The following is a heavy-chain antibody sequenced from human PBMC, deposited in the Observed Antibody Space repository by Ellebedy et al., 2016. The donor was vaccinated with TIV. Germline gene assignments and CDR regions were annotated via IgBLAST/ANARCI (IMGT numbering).Heavy chain of an antibody. D-gene: IGHD6-13*01. CDR1: GYTFTDYY. Sequence: AASVKVSCKASGYTFTDYYVHWVRQAPGQGLEWMGWVNTNTGGPDYAQKFQGRVTMTSYTSISTAYMELTNLRPDDTAIYYCARVGADDLWGQGTLITVSS. CDR3: ARVGADDL. J-gene: IGHJ4*02. CDR2: VNTNTGGP. V-gene: IGHV1-2*02.